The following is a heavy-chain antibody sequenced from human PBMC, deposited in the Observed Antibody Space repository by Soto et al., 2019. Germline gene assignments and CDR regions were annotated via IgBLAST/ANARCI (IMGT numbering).Heavy chain of an antibody. CDR3: AREDYTGNSRFFDY. J-gene: IGHJ4*02. V-gene: IGHV4-30-4*01. D-gene: IGHD3-9*01. CDR2: IYHSGIT. CDR1: GGSIGSGNYY. Sequence: PSETLSLTCSVSGGSIGSGNYYWSWIRHPPGKGLEWIGYIYHSGITYYNPSLNSRVTISVDMSKNQFSLRLSSVTAADTAVYYCAREDYTGNSRFFDYWGQGVLVTVPS.